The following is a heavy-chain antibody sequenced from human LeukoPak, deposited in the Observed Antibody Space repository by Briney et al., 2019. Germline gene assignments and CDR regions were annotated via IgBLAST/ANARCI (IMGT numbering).Heavy chain of an antibody. CDR1: GFTFSNYW. Sequence: GGSLRLSCAASGFTFSNYWMSWVRQAPGKGLEWVANIKQDRSEKYYVDSVKGRFTISRDNSKNTLSLQMNSLRADDTAIYYCTRSGYRHPYHFESWGQGTLVIVSS. J-gene: IGHJ4*02. CDR3: TRSGYRHPYHFES. V-gene: IGHV3-7*03. CDR2: IKQDRSEK. D-gene: IGHD3-22*01.